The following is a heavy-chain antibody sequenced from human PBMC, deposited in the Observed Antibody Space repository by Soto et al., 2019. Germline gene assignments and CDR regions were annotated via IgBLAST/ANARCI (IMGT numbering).Heavy chain of an antibody. Sequence: GGSLRLSCAASGFTFSSYAMSWVRQAPGKGLEWVSAISGSGGSTYYADSVKGRFTISRDNSKSTLYLQMNSLRAEDTAVYYCAKVECGVVVITPFDYWGQGTLVTVSS. V-gene: IGHV3-23*01. J-gene: IGHJ4*02. D-gene: IGHD3-22*01. CDR2: ISGSGGST. CDR1: GFTFSSYA. CDR3: AKVECGVVVITPFDY.